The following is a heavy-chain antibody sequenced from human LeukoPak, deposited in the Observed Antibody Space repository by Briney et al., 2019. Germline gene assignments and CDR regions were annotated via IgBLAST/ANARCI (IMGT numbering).Heavy chain of an antibody. CDR2: ISISGDTT. Sequence: GGSLRLSCAASGFTFSSHAMTWVRQAPGKGLEWVSAISISGDTTYYADAVKGRFTISRDNSKNTVYLQMNSLRAEDTAVYYCAKHRFESGGYHSTDWGQGTLVTVSS. V-gene: IGHV3-23*01. CDR1: GFTFSSHA. D-gene: IGHD3-22*01. CDR3: AKHRFESGGYHSTD. J-gene: IGHJ4*02.